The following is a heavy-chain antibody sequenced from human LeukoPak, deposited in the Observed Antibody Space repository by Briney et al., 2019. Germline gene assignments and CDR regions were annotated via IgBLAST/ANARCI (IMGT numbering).Heavy chain of an antibody. J-gene: IGHJ6*03. V-gene: IGHV4-34*01. CDR1: GGSFSGYY. Sequence: KPSETLSLTCAVYGGSFSGYYWSWIRQPPGKGLEWIGEINHSGSTNYNPSLKSRVTISVDTSKNQFSLKLSSVTAADTAVYYCARVGYWVYYYYMDVWGKGTTVTVSS. CDR2: INHSGST. D-gene: IGHD2-15*01. CDR3: ARVGYWVYYYYMDV.